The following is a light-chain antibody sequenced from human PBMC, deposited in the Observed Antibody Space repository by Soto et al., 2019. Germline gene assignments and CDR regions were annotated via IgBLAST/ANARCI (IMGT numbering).Light chain of an antibody. CDR2: WAS. Sequence: DILMTPSPDSLPVSMGERATIDCKSSQSVLLTANHKNCLAWFQQKPGHPPKLLIYWASIRESGVPDRFSGGGSGTDFSLTINNVQAEDVAVYYCQQYTNWPPITFGQGTRLEIK. V-gene: IGKV4-1*01. CDR1: QSVLLTANHKNC. J-gene: IGKJ5*01. CDR3: QQYTNWPPIT.